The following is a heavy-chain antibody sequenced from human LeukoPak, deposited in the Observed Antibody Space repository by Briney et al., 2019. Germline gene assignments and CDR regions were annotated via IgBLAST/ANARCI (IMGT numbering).Heavy chain of an antibody. CDR1: GYTFTGYY. J-gene: IGHJ6*02. CDR3: AREGRIVVVPAAINYYYYGMDV. D-gene: IGHD2-2*01. CDR2: VNPNSDGT. Sequence: ASVKVSCKASGYTFTGYYMQWLRQAPGPGLEWMGWVNPNSDGTNYAQKFQGRVTMTSDTSISTAYMELSRLRSDDTAVYYCAREGRIVVVPAAINYYYYGMDVWGQGTTVTVSS. V-gene: IGHV1-2*02.